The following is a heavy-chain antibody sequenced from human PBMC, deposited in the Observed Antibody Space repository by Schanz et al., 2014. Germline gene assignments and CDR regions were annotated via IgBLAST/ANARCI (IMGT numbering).Heavy chain of an antibody. CDR2: ISYDGRNK. V-gene: IGHV3-30*19. CDR1: GFIFSNYG. CDR3: ARDNYYGSGSCAY. Sequence: VQLVESGGGVVQFGRSLRLSCAASGFIFSNYGMHWVRQAPGKGLEWVAVISYDGRNKYYADSVKGRFTVSRDNAKNSMYLHMKSLRGEDTAVYYCARDNYYGSGSCAYWGQGTLVTVSS. J-gene: IGHJ4*02. D-gene: IGHD3-10*01.